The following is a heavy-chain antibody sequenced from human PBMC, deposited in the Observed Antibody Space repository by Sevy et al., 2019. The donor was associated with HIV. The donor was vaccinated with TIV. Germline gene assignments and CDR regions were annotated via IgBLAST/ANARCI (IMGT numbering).Heavy chain of an antibody. Sequence: GGSLRLSXAASGXXFSSYAMSWVRXXPGKGLEWVSAISGSGGSTYYADSVKGRFTISRDNSKNTLYLQMNSLRAEDXAVYYCAKDLSDDSSGYYSGFGYXDXWGRGTLVTVSS. D-gene: IGHD3-22*01. V-gene: IGHV3-23*01. CDR1: GXXFSSYA. CDR3: AKDLSDDSSGYYSGFGYXDX. CDR2: ISGSGGST. J-gene: IGHJ2*01.